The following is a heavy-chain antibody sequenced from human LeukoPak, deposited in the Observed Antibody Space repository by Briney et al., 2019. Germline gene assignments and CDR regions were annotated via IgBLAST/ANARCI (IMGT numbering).Heavy chain of an antibody. CDR1: GGSISSSSYY. Sequence: SETLSLTCTVSGGSISSSSYYWGWIRQPPGKGLEWIGSIYYSGSTYYNPSLKSRVTISVDTSKNQFSLKLSSVTAADTAVYYCGRGGGGVRSGYDSGFGYYYMDVWGKGTTVTISS. V-gene: IGHV4-39*07. CDR3: GRGGGGVRSGYDSGFGYYYMDV. CDR2: IYYSGST. J-gene: IGHJ6*03. D-gene: IGHD5-12*01.